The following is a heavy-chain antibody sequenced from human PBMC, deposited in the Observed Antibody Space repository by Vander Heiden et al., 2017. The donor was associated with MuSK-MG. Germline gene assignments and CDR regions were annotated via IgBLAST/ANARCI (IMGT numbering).Heavy chain of an antibody. CDR2: IDHSGST. CDR1: GGSFSGYY. CDR3: ARGNIVVVPGAMFGRDYFYYMDV. V-gene: IGHV4-34*02. J-gene: IGHJ6*03. Sequence: QVQIQQWGAGLLKPSETLSLTCAVYGGSFSGYYWSWIRQPPGKGLEWIGEIDHSGSTNNNPSLKSRVTILVDTSGNQFSLKLSSVTAADTAIYYCARGNIVVVPGAMFGRDYFYYMDVWGKGTTVTVSS. D-gene: IGHD2-2*01.